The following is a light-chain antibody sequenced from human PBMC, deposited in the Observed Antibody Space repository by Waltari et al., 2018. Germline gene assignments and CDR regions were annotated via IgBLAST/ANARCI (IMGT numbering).Light chain of an antibody. CDR3: QSADSSRTYVI. CDR1: ALPTQN. V-gene: IGLV3-25*03. Sequence: YELPKPPSVSVPPGQTARITCSGDALPTQNAYWYQQKPAPATGRVIDKHIERPSGIPDRFSGSRSGTAATLTISGVQAEDEADYYCQSADSSRTYVIFGGGTKLTVL. CDR2: KHI. J-gene: IGLJ2*01.